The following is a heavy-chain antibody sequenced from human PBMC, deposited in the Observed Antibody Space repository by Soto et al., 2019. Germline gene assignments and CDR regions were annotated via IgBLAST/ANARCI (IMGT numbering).Heavy chain of an antibody. CDR2: LYYSGTS. D-gene: IGHD6-19*01. J-gene: IGHJ6*02. Sequence: SETLSLTCTVSGGSISDDTYYWGWIRQPPGKGLEWIGSLYYSGTSSYNPSLKSRVTISVDKSKNQLSLKLSSVPAADTAVYYFAGDQGVDSSGWYYYYYGMDVWGQGTTVT. V-gene: IGHV4-39*07. CDR1: GGSISDDTYY. CDR3: AGDQGVDSSGWYYYYYGMDV.